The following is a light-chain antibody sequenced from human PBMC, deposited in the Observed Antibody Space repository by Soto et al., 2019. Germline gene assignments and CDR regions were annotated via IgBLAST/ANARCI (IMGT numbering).Light chain of an antibody. CDR2: DNN. Sequence: QSVLTQPPSVSGAPGQRVTISCTGSSSNIGAGYDVHWYQQLPGTAPKLLIYDNNNRPSGVPDRISGSKSGTSASLAITGLQAEDEADYYCQSYDTSLSGSCVFGTGTKLTVL. V-gene: IGLV1-40*01. J-gene: IGLJ1*01. CDR3: QSYDTSLSGSCV. CDR1: SSNIGAGYD.